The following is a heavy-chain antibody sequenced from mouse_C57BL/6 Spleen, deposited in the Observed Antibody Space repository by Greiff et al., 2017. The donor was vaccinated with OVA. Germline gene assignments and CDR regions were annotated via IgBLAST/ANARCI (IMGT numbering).Heavy chain of an antibody. CDR2: INPNNGGT. J-gene: IGHJ2*01. CDR3: ARFITTVVALDY. CDR1: GYTFTDYN. V-gene: IGHV1-18*01. D-gene: IGHD1-1*01. Sequence: EVQLQQSGPELVKPGASVTIPCKASGYTFTDYNMDWVKQSHGKSLEWIGDINPNNGGTIYNQKFKGKATLTVDKSSSTAYMELRSLTSEDTAVYYCARFITTVVALDYWGQGTTLTVSS.